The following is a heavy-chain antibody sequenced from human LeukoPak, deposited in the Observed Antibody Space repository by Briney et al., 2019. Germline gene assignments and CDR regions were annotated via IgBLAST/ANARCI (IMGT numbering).Heavy chain of an antibody. V-gene: IGHV4-39*01. Sequence: GSLRLSCAASGFTFSSYAMSWVRQAPGKGLEWIGSIYYSGSTYYNPSLKSRVTISVDTSKNQFSLKLSSVTAADTAVYYCARSPIRAQLGYNWFDPWGQGTLVTVSS. CDR2: IYYSGST. CDR3: ARSPIRAQLGYNWFDP. J-gene: IGHJ5*02. CDR1: GFTFSSYA. D-gene: IGHD6-6*01.